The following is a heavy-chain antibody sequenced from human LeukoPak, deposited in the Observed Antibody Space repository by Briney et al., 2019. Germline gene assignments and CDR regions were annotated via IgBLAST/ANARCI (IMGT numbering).Heavy chain of an antibody. CDR2: IIPILGIA. CDR1: GGTFSSYA. V-gene: IGHV1-69*04. Sequence: SVKVSCKASGGTFSSYAISWVRQAPGQGLEWMGRIIPILGIANYAQKFQGRVTTTADKSTSTAYMELSSLRSEDTAVYYCARVEIVGATWDDAFDIWGQGTMVTVSS. J-gene: IGHJ3*02. D-gene: IGHD1-26*01. CDR3: ARVEIVGATWDDAFDI.